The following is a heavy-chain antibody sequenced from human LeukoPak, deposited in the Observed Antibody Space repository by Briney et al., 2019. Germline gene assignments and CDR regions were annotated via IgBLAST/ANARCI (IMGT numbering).Heavy chain of an antibody. CDR2: IRSKTYDKTT. D-gene: IGHD2-21*02. CDR3: SRSGSGDYYFCPPGQD. V-gene: IGHV3-49*04. J-gene: IGHJ4*02. Sequence: PGGCQRLPCTGSGFTFGDYAMNWVRQVPGKGLEWIGFIRSKTYDKTTEYAASVKDRFTISRDDSKNIAYLQINSLKVEDTAVYYCSRSGSGDYYFCPPGQDWGPGGLRAVSS. CDR1: GFTFGDYA.